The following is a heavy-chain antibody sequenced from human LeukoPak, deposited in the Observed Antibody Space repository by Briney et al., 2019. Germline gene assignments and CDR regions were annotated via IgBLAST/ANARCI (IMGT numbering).Heavy chain of an antibody. V-gene: IGHV3-74*01. Sequence: GGSLRLSCAASAFTFSNYNMNWVRQAPGKRLVWVSRINSDGINTSYADSVKGRFTISRDNAKNTLNLQMNSLRAEDTAVYYCARDLGQYYDTSDNWFDPWGQGTLVTVSS. CDR1: AFTFSNYN. J-gene: IGHJ5*02. D-gene: IGHD3-22*01. CDR3: ARDLGQYYDTSDNWFDP. CDR2: INSDGINT.